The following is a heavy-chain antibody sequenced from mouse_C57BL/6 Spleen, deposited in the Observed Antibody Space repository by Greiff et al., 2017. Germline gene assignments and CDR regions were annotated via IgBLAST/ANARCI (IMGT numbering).Heavy chain of an antibody. D-gene: IGHD1-1*01. CDR3: ASPHDYDSLYYFDY. V-gene: IGHV1-64*01. CDR2: IHPNSGST. Sequence: VKLQQPGAELVKPGASVKLSCTASGYTFTSYWMHWVKQRPGQGLEWIGRIHPNSGSTNYTEKFKSKATLTVDKSSSTAYMQLSSLTSEDSAVYACASPHDYDSLYYFDYWGQGTTLTVSS. J-gene: IGHJ2*01. CDR1: GYTFTSYW.